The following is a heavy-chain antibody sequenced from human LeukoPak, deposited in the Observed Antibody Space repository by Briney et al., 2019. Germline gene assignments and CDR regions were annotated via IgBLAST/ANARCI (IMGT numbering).Heavy chain of an antibody. Sequence: ASVKVSCKASGYTFTSYDINWVRQATGQGLEWMGWMNPNSGNTGYAQEFQGRVTMTRNTSISTAYMELSSLRSEDTAVYYCARFSQLAYSTDPWGQGTLVTVSS. CDR2: MNPNSGNT. J-gene: IGHJ5*02. CDR3: ARFSQLAYSTDP. D-gene: IGHD6-13*01. CDR1: GYTFTSYD. V-gene: IGHV1-8*01.